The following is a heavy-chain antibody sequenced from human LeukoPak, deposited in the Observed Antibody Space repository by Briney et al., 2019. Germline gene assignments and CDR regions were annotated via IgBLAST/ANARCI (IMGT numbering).Heavy chain of an antibody. CDR2: IGFDGNKK. D-gene: IGHD4-11*01. V-gene: IGHV3-30*02. CDR1: GFSFGGFG. J-gene: IGHJ4*02. CDR3: AKDLSYSFEIPAY. Sequence: GGSLRPSCAASGFSFGGFGMHWVRQAPGQGLEWVAFIGFDGNKKYIRDSVKGRFTISRDNSGNTLFLQMNSLRAEDTGVYYCAKDLSYSFEIPAYWGQGTLVTVSS.